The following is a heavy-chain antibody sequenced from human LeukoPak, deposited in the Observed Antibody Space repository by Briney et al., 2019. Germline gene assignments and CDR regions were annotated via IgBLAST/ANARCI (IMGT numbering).Heavy chain of an antibody. J-gene: IGHJ4*02. V-gene: IGHV4-59*08. Sequence: GSLRLSCAASGFSFSIYAMSWIRQPPGKGLEWIGYIYYSGSTNYNPSLKSRVTISVDTSKNQFSLKLSSVTAADTAVYYCARNVDYWGQGALVTVSS. CDR2: IYYSGST. CDR3: ARNVDY. CDR1: GFSFSIYA.